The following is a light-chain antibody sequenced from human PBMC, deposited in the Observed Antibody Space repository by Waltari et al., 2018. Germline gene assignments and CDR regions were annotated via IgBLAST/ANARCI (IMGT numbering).Light chain of an antibody. V-gene: IGKV3-20*01. J-gene: IGKJ1*01. CDR3: QHYVSLPVT. CDR1: KSSSKY. Sequence: EIVLTQSPGTLSLSSGERATPSCRTRKSSSKYLAWYQQKPGQAPRLLIYHASSRATGIPDRFSGSGSGTDFSLTISRLEPEDFAVYYCQHYVSLPVTFGQGTKVEIK. CDR2: HAS.